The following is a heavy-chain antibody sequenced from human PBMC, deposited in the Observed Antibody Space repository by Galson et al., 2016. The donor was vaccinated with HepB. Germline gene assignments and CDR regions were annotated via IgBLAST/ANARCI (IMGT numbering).Heavy chain of an antibody. CDR3: ARDLFNSNYYYGMDV. J-gene: IGHJ6*02. CDR2: ISSSSTAR. V-gene: IGHV3-48*02. CDR1: GFTLTSYS. Sequence: LRLSCAVSGFTLTSYSMNWVRQAPGKGLEWISYISSSSTARYYADSVKGRFTISRDNVKNSLYLQMNSLRDEDTAVYYCARDLFNSNYYYGMDVWGQGTTVTVSS. D-gene: IGHD1-1*01.